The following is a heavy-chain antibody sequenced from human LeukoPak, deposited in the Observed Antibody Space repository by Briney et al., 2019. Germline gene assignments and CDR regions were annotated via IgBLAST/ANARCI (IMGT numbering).Heavy chain of an antibody. V-gene: IGHV4-39*07. CDR1: GGSISSSSYY. J-gene: IGHJ6*03. CDR2: IYYSGST. CDR3: ARLRDYYYNYMDV. Sequence: PSETLSLTCTVSGGSISSSSYYWGWIRQPPGKGLEWIGNIYYSGSTYYNPSLKSRVTIAVDKSKNQFSLKLSSVTAADTAVYYCARLRDYYYNYMDVWGKGTTVTISS.